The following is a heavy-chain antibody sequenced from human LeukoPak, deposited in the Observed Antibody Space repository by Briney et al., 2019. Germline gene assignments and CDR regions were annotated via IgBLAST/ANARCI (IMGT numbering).Heavy chain of an antibody. J-gene: IGHJ4*02. V-gene: IGHV3-48*02. CDR2: ISTSSSTI. CDR1: GFTFSSYS. D-gene: IGHD1-26*01. CDR3: ARGVDY. Sequence: PGGSLRLSCAASGFTFSSYSMNWVRQAPGKGLEWVSYISTSSSTIYYADSVKGRFTISRDNAKKPLYLQMNSLRDEDTAVYYCARGVDYWGQGTLVTVSS.